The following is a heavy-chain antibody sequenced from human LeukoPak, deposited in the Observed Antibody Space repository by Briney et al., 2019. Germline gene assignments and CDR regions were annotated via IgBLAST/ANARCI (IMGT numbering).Heavy chain of an antibody. J-gene: IGHJ4*02. CDR3: AKPAISSRGWYYDY. D-gene: IGHD6-19*01. CDR1: GFTFSSYS. CDR2: INHSGGST. V-gene: IGHV3-23*01. Sequence: GGSLRLSCAASGFTFSSYSMNWVRQAPGKGLEWVSAINHSGGSTYYADSVKGRFTISRDNSKNTLYLQMNSLRAEDTAVYYCAKPAISSRGWYYDYWGQGTLVTVSS.